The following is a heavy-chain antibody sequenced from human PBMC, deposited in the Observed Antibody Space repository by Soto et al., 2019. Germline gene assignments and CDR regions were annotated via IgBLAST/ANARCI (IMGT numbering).Heavy chain of an antibody. V-gene: IGHV4-59*08. CDR2: MYYSGST. CDR1: GGSISGYY. Sequence: SETLSLTCTVSGGSISGYYWSWIRQPPGKGLEWIAYMYYSGSTNYNPSLKGRVTISIDTSKNQFSLKLSSVTAADTAVYYCARRDSSGWYSYFDYWGQGALVTSPQ. D-gene: IGHD6-19*01. J-gene: IGHJ4*02. CDR3: ARRDSSGWYSYFDY.